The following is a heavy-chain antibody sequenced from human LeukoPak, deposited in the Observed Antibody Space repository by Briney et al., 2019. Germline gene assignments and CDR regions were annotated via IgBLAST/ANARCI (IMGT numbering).Heavy chain of an antibody. CDR3: AKLVLRYFDWLMDY. CDR1: GFTFSSYG. Sequence: GGSLRLSCAASGFTFSSYGMHWVRQAPGKGLEWVAFIRYDGSNKYYADSVKGRFTISRDNSKNALYLQMNSLRAEDTAVYYCAKLVLRYFDWLMDYWGQGTLVTVSS. CDR2: IRYDGSNK. V-gene: IGHV3-30*02. J-gene: IGHJ4*02. D-gene: IGHD3-9*01.